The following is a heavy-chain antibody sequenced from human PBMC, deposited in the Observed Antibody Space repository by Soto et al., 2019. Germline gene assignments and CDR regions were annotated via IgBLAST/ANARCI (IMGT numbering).Heavy chain of an antibody. CDR1: GDSVSSNSAA. Sequence: KQSQTLSLTCAISGDSVSSNSAAWNWIRQSPSRGLEWLGRTYYRSKWYNDYAVSVKSRITINPDTSKNQFSLQLNSVTPEDTAVYYCARDLYRKGYYYYGMDVWGQGTTVTVSS. CDR2: TYYRSKWYN. J-gene: IGHJ6*02. D-gene: IGHD2-8*01. CDR3: ARDLYRKGYYYYGMDV. V-gene: IGHV6-1*01.